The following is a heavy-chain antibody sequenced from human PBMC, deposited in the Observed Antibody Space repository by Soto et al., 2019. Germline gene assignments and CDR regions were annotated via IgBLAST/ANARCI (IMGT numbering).Heavy chain of an antibody. CDR3: ARMGDVPDYYYGMDV. CDR2: INGYNGNT. D-gene: IGHD3-16*01. Sequence: QVQLVQSGAEVKKPGASVKVSCKASGYTFTSYGITWVRQAPGQGLEWLGWINGYNGNTNYAQKLQGRVTMTTDTSTSTAYMELRSLRSDDTAVYYCARMGDVPDYYYGMDVWGQGTTVTVSS. J-gene: IGHJ6*02. V-gene: IGHV1-18*01. CDR1: GYTFTSYG.